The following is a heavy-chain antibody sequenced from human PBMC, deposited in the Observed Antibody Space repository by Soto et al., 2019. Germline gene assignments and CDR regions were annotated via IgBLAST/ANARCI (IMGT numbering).Heavy chain of an antibody. CDR1: GYSFTGFY. Sequence: SVKVSCKASGYSFTGFYIHWVRQAPGQGLEWMGWINPHGGDTKYAQKFQGRVTMTRDTSISTAYMELTSLRSDDTAVYYCARQGWLESISYYYGMDVWG. D-gene: IGHD2-15*01. CDR2: INPHGGDT. J-gene: IGHJ6*02. V-gene: IGHV1-2*02. CDR3: ARQGWLESISYYYGMDV.